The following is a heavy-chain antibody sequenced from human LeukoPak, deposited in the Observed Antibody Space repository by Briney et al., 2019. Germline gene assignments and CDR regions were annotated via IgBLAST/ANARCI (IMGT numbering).Heavy chain of an antibody. D-gene: IGHD3-9*01. CDR3: ARGHYDVLAASYKWTPDY. CDR1: GFPFNTFN. Sequence: GALRLSFAASGFPFNTFNMNWVRQAPGKGLEWVSSITSGGDYIYYADSVKGRFTTSRDNAKNSLSLQLNSLRVEDTAVYYCARGHYDVLAASYKWTPDYWGQGTLVTVSS. CDR2: ITSGGDYI. V-gene: IGHV3-21*01. J-gene: IGHJ4*02.